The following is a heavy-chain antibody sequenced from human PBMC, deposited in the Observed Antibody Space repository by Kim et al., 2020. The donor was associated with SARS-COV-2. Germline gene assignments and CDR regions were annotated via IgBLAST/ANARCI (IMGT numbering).Heavy chain of an antibody. D-gene: IGHD3-16*02. CDR2: IYTSGST. CDR1: GGSISSYY. J-gene: IGHJ5*02. CDR3: ARDVMITFGGVIVTYWFDP. Sequence: SETLSLTCTVSGGSISSYYWSWIRQPAGKGLEWIGRIYTSGSTNYNPSLKSRVTMSVDTSKNQFSLKLSSVTAADTAVYYCARDVMITFGGVIVTYWFDPWGQGTLVTVSS. V-gene: IGHV4-4*07.